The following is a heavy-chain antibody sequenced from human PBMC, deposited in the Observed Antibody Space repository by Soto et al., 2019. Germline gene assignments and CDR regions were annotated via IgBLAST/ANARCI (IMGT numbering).Heavy chain of an antibody. CDR1: SDSISSYY. D-gene: IGHD6-19*01. CDR2: TDYSGNT. CDR3: ARAVGDPLYYLDY. V-gene: IGHV4-59*08. J-gene: IGHJ4*02. Sequence: QVQLQESGPGLVRPSETLSLTCTVSSDSISSYYWIWIRQSPGKGLGWIGYTDYSGNTNYNPSLKSRVTISGDTSKNQFSRRLSSVTAADTAVYYCARAVGDPLYYLDYWGQGTLVTVSS.